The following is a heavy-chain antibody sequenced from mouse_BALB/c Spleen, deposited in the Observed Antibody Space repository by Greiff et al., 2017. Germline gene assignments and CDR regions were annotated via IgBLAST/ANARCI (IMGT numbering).Heavy chain of an antibody. J-gene: IGHJ2*01. D-gene: IGHD1-1*02. CDR1: GYTFTDYN. Sequence: EVQLQQSGPELVKPGASVKISCKASGYTFTDYNMHWVKQSHGKSLEWIGYIYPYNGGTGYNQKFKSKATLTVDNSSSTAYMGLRSLTSEDSAVYYCAKGGSYHLDYWGQGTTLTVSS. CDR3: AKGGSYHLDY. V-gene: IGHV1S29*02. CDR2: IYPYNGGT.